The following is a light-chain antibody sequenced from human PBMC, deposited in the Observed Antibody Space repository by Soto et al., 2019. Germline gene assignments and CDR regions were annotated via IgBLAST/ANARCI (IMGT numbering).Light chain of an antibody. CDR3: QQYGSSPTT. CDR1: QSVTSSY. J-gene: IGKJ1*01. Sequence: EIVMTQSPATLSVSPGERATLSCRASQSVTSSYLAWWQQKPGQAPRLLIYGASSRATGIPDRFSGSGSGTDFTLTISRLEPEDFAVYFCQQYGSSPTTFGQGTKVDIK. V-gene: IGKV3-20*01. CDR2: GAS.